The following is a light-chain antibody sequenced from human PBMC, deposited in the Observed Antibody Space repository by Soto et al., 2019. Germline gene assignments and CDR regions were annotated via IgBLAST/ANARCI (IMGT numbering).Light chain of an antibody. CDR3: QVWHSSSDHYV. CDR1: SLGSKS. V-gene: IGLV3-21*02. J-gene: IGLJ1*01. Sequence: SCELTQPPSVTVLSGETARITSKGKSLGSKSVHWYQQKPGQAPVLVVYDDSDRPSGIPERFSGSNSGNTATLTISRVEAGDEADYYCQVWHSSSDHYVFGTGTKVTVL. CDR2: DDS.